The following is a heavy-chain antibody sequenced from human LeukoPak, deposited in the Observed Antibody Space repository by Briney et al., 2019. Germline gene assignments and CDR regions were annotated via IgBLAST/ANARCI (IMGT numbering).Heavy chain of an antibody. V-gene: IGHV4-39*01. CDR1: GGSISSSSYY. CDR3: ASLTLGGSYSPYANWFDP. Sequence: SETLSLTCTVSGGSISSSSYYWGWIRQPPGKGLEWIGSIYYSGSTYYNPSLKSRVTISVGTSKNQFSLKLSSVTAADTAVYYCASLTLGGSYSPYANWFDPWGQGTLVTVSS. D-gene: IGHD1-26*01. J-gene: IGHJ5*02. CDR2: IYYSGST.